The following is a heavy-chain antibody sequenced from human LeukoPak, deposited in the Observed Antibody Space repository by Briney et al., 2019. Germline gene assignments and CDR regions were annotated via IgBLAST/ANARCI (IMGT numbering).Heavy chain of an antibody. CDR3: ANQGSGGSSGFDY. J-gene: IGHJ4*02. V-gene: IGHV1-46*01. D-gene: IGHD2-15*01. CDR2: INPSDYST. CDR1: GYTFTTYF. Sequence: ASVKVSYKASGYTFTTYFIHWVRQAPGQGLEWMGIINPSDYSTGFALKFKDRLTMTRDLSTRTVYMELSSLRSEDTAVYYCANQGSGGSSGFDYWGQGTLVTVSS.